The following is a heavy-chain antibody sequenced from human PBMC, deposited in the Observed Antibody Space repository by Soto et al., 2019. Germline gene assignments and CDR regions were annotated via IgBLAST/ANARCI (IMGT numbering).Heavy chain of an antibody. CDR2: FDPEDGET. CDR3: ATAKIVATTKNFDY. Sequence: VKVSCKVSGYTLTELSMHWVRQAPGKGLEWMGGFDPEDGETIYAQKFQGRVTMTEDTSTDTAYMELSSLRSEDTAVYYCATAKIVATTKNFDYWGQGTLVTVSS. J-gene: IGHJ4*02. CDR1: GYTLTELS. D-gene: IGHD5-12*01. V-gene: IGHV1-24*01.